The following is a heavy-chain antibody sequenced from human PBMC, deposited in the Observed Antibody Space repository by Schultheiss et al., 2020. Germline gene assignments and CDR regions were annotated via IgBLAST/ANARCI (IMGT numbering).Heavy chain of an antibody. CDR1: AFTFSSYG. Sequence: GGSLRLSCAASAFTFSSYGMHWVRQAPGKGLEWVAVIWYDGSNKYYADSVKGRFTISRDNSKNTLYLQMNSLRAEDTAVYYCARAGIVPYGMDVWGQGTTVTVSS. D-gene: IGHD2-15*01. CDR3: ARAGIVPYGMDV. CDR2: IWYDGSNK. V-gene: IGHV3-33*01. J-gene: IGHJ6*02.